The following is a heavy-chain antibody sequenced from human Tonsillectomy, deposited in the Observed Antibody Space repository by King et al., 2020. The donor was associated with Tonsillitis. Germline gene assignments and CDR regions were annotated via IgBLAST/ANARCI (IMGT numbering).Heavy chain of an antibody. CDR3: ARQSTFSSSWYTFVDY. CDR1: GYSFTSYW. Sequence: VQLVESGAEVKKPGESLKISCTGSGYSFTSYWIGWVRQMPGKGLEWMGIIYPDDSDTRYSPSFQGQVTISADKSISTAYLQWSSLTATDTAIYYCARQSTFSSSWYTFVDYWGQGTLVTVSS. D-gene: IGHD6-13*01. CDR2: IYPDDSDT. J-gene: IGHJ4*02. V-gene: IGHV5-51*01.